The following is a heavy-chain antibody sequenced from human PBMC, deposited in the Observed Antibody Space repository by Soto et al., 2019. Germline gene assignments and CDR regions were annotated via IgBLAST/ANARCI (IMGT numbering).Heavy chain of an antibody. CDR3: ARDTTVTTGGYYFDY. Sequence: QVQLQESGPGLVKPSQTLSLTCTVSGGSISSGDYYWSWIRQPPGKGLEWIGYIYYSGSTYYNPSLKSRVTLSVDTSKNPFSLKLSSVTAADTAVYYCARDTTVTTGGYYFDYWGQGTLVTVSS. D-gene: IGHD4-4*01. V-gene: IGHV4-30-4*01. CDR2: IYYSGST. CDR1: GGSISSGDYY. J-gene: IGHJ4*02.